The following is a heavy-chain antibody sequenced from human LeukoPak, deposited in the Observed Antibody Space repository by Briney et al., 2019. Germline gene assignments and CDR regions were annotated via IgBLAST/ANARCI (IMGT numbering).Heavy chain of an antibody. CDR2: INHSGST. Sequence: TSETLSLTCAVYGGSFSGYYWSWIRRPPGKGLEWIGEINHSGSTNYNPSLKSRVTISVDTSKNQFSLKLSSVTAADTAVYYCARGRKRSSGCFGYWGQGTLVTVSS. D-gene: IGHD3-22*01. CDR3: ARGRKRSSGCFGY. J-gene: IGHJ4*02. CDR1: GGSFSGYY. V-gene: IGHV4-34*01.